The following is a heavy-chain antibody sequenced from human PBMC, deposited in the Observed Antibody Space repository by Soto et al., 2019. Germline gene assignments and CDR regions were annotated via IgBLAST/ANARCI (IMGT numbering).Heavy chain of an antibody. CDR2: IYYSGST. J-gene: IGHJ5*02. CDR1: GGSISSYY. CDR3: ARSLTLKYSSINYYSDWFDP. V-gene: IGHV4-59*08. D-gene: IGHD6-13*01. Sequence: SETLSLTCTVSGGSISSYYWSWIRQPPGKGLEWIGYIYYSGSTNYNPSLKSRVTISVDTSKNQFSLKLSSVTAADTAVYYCARSLTLKYSSINYYSDWFDPWGQGTLVTVSS.